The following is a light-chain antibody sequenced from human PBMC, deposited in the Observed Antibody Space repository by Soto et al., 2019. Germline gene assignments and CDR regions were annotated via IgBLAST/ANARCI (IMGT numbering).Light chain of an antibody. CDR2: GAF. Sequence: EVVMTQSPATLSVSPGERAALSCRASQSVGTNLAWYQQKPGQAPRLLIYGAFTKATDIPARFSGSGSGTEFTLTISSLKSEDFAVYYCQQYNNWPRTFGQGTKVEIK. V-gene: IGKV3-15*01. CDR3: QQYNNWPRT. J-gene: IGKJ1*01. CDR1: QSVGTN.